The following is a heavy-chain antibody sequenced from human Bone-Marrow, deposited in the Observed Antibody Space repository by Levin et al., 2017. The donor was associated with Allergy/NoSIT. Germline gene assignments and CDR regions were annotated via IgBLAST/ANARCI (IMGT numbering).Heavy chain of an antibody. CDR2: IWYDGSGT. J-gene: IGHJ4*02. CDR3: ARESRQSVYFDF. Sequence: LSGGSLRLSCEVSGFGLNSHGMHWVRQSPGKGLEWLAVIWYDGSGTHYADSVRGRFTISRDMSTNTLYLEMRNLRVEDTGVYFCARESRQSVYFDFWGQGTLVSVSS. CDR1: GFGLNSHG. V-gene: IGHV3-33*01.